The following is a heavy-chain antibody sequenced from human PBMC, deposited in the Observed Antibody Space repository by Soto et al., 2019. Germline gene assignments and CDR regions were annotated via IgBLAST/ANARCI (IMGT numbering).Heavy chain of an antibody. CDR3: ARPGYSSGWYSYFQH. CDR1: GFTFSSYA. D-gene: IGHD6-19*01. CDR2: ISYDGSNK. J-gene: IGHJ1*01. V-gene: IGHV3-30-3*01. Sequence: GGSLRLSCAASGFTFSSYAMHWVRQAPGKGLEWVAVISYDGSNKYYADSVKGRFTISRDNSKNTLYLQMNSLRAEDTAVYYCARPGYSSGWYSYFQHWGQGTLVTVSS.